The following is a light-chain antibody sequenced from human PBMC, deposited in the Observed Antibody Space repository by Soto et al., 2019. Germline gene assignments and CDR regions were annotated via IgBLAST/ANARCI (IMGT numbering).Light chain of an antibody. CDR2: GAS. Sequence: EIVMTQSPATLSVSPGDRATLSCRASQSISNNVAWYQQKPGQAPRLLIYGASTRVTGIPARFSGSGSGTEFTLTISSLQSEDFAVYHCQQYYNWWTFGQGTKVDIK. CDR3: QQYYNWWT. CDR1: QSISNN. J-gene: IGKJ1*01. V-gene: IGKV3-15*01.